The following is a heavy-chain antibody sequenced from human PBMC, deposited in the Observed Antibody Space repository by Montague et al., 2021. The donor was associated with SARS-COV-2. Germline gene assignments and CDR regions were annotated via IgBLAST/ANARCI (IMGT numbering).Heavy chain of an antibody. V-gene: IGHV4-59*01. CDR1: GGSIRSYY. D-gene: IGHD6-19*01. J-gene: IGHJ4*02. CDR3: ARHTRGWQPFDF. CDR2: IYSSGRT. Sequence: SETLSLTCTVSGGSIRSYYWSWIRQPPGKGLEWIGEIYSSGRTNXNPSLKSRVTISMDTSKSQFSLKLTSVTAADTAVYYCARHTRGWQPFDFWGQGTLVTVSS.